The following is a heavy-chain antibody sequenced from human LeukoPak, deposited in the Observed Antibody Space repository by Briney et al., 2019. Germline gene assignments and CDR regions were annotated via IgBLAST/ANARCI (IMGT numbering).Heavy chain of an antibody. CDR2: IYCSGSN. V-gene: IGHV4-59*01. Sequence: SETLSLTCTVSGGSITSYYGSWIRQPPGKGLEWIWSIYCSGSNNYRLSVKSQVTISIDTSKNQFSLKLTSATAADKAVYYCARGFADSSGYLLSYFDYWGQGTLVTVSS. J-gene: IGHJ4*02. CDR3: ARGFADSSGYLLSYFDY. CDR1: GGSITSYY. D-gene: IGHD3-22*01.